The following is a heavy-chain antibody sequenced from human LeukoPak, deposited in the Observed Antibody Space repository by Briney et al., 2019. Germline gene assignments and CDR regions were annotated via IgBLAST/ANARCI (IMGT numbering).Heavy chain of an antibody. CDR3: ARISLTGYAPISGYFDY. D-gene: IGHD3-9*01. Sequence: SETLSLTCSVSGDSISMYYWNWIRQPAGKGLEWIGRIYTSGSTNYNPSLKSRVTMSVDTSKNQFSLKLSSVTAADTAVYYCARISLTGYAPISGYFDYWGQGTLVTVSS. J-gene: IGHJ4*02. CDR1: GDSISMYY. CDR2: IYTSGST. V-gene: IGHV4-4*07.